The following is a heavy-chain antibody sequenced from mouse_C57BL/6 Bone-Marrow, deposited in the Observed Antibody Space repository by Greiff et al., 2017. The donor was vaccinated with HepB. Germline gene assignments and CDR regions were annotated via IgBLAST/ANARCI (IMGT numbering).Heavy chain of an antibody. D-gene: IGHD3-3*01. J-gene: IGHJ2*01. CDR2: ISYDGSN. V-gene: IGHV3-6*01. CDR1: GYSITSGYD. CDR3: ARDRDLFDY. Sequence: EVHLVESGPGLVKPSQSLSLTCSVTGYSITSGYDWNWIRQFPGNKLEWMGYISYDGSNNYNPSLKNRISITRDTSKNQFFLKLNSVTTEDTATYYCARDRDLFDYWGQGTTLTVSS.